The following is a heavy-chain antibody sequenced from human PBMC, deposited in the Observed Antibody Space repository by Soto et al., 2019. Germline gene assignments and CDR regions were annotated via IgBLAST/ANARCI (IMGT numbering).Heavy chain of an antibody. V-gene: IGHV3-21*01. D-gene: IGHD2-2*01. Sequence: EVQLVESGGGLVKPGGSLRLSCAASGFTFSSYSMNWVRQAPGKGLEWVSSISSSSSYIYYADSVKGRFTISRDNAKNSLYMQMNSLRAEDTAVYYCARDETRYCSSTSCYGAFDIWGQGTMVTVSS. CDR1: GFTFSSYS. CDR3: ARDETRYCSSTSCYGAFDI. CDR2: ISSSSSYI. J-gene: IGHJ3*02.